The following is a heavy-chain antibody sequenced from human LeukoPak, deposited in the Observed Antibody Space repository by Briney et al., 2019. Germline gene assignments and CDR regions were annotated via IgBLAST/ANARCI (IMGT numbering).Heavy chain of an antibody. J-gene: IGHJ4*02. CDR3: ARDPSRYDLDY. D-gene: IGHD5-12*01. Sequence: GGPLRLSCAASGFSFSRSYMNWVRQAPGKGLEWVATIKQDGVDKYYVDSVKGRFTISRDTAKNSLFLQMNSLRAEDTAVYYCARDPSRYDLDYWGQGTLVTVSS. V-gene: IGHV3-7*01. CDR1: GFSFSRSY. CDR2: IKQDGVDK.